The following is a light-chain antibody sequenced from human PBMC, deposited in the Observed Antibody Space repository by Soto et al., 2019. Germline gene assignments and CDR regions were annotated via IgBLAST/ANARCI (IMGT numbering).Light chain of an antibody. J-gene: IGKJ4*01. CDR1: QSFSSTS. V-gene: IGKV3-20*01. CDR3: QHYGSLVLT. Sequence: EIVLTQSPGTLSLSPGERATLSCRASQSFSSTSLAWYQQKPGQAPSLLIYGASSRATGIPDRFSGSGSGTDFTLTISRLEPEDFAVYYCQHYGSLVLTFGGGTKVEIK. CDR2: GAS.